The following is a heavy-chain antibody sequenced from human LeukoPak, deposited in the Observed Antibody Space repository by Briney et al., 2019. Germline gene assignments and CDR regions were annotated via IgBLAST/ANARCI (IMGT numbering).Heavy chain of an antibody. CDR1: GGTFSSYA. V-gene: IGHV1-69*05. CDR2: IIPIFGTA. J-gene: IGHJ5*02. D-gene: IGHD3-22*01. CDR3: ARESQYYYDSSGYYNWFDP. Sequence: SVKVSCKASGGTFSSYAISWVRQAPGQGLEWMGGIIPIFGTANYAQKFQGRVTITTDESTSTAYMELSSPRSEDTAVYYCARESQYYYDSSGYYNWFDPWGQGTLVTVSS.